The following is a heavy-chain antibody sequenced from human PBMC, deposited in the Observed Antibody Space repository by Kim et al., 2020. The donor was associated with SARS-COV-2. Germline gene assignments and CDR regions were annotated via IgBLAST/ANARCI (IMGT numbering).Heavy chain of an antibody. CDR3: ARDTGITADYDY. CDR2: ISTSGGRT. Sequence: ASVKVSCKASGYTFATYDISWVRQAPGQGLEWMGWISTSGGRTKNAQKFQGRGTMTTDTSTRTAYMDLRSLRSDDTAVYYCARDTGITADYDYWGQGTLVSVSS. J-gene: IGHJ4*02. V-gene: IGHV1-18*04. D-gene: IGHD4-4*01. CDR1: GYTFATYD.